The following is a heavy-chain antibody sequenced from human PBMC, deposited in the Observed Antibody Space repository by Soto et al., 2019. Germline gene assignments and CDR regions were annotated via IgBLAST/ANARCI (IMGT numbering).Heavy chain of an antibody. Sequence: QVQLVESGGGEVQPGRSLTISCAASGFTFSTYGMPWVRQTPGKGLEWVAVISYDGTNKFYSDSVKGRFTISRDNFKNTLTLQMNRLRADDTAVYSCAKDLQSYGDYDYYCYGMDVWGLGTRVTVSS. J-gene: IGHJ6*02. CDR2: ISYDGTNK. D-gene: IGHD4-17*01. CDR3: AKDLQSYGDYDYYCYGMDV. CDR1: GFTFSTYG. V-gene: IGHV3-30*18.